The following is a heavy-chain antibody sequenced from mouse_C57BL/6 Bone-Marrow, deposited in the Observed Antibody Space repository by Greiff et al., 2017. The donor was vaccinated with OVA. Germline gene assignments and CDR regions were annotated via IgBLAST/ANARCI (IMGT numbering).Heavy chain of an antibody. J-gene: IGHJ3*01. CDR1: GFTFSSYA. V-gene: IGHV5-9-1*02. Sequence: EVKLVESGEGLVKPGGSLKLSCAASGFTFSSYAMSWVRQTPEKRLEWVAYISSGGDYIYYADTVKGRFTISRDNARNTLYLQMSSLKSEDTAMYYCTRFNYATSFAYWGQGTLVTVSA. D-gene: IGHD2-1*01. CDR3: TRFNYATSFAY. CDR2: ISSGGDYI.